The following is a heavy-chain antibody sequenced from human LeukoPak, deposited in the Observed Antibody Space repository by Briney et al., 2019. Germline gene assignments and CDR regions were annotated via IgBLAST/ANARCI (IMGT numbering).Heavy chain of an antibody. Sequence: GASVKVSCKAFGYTFTDYGITWVRQAPGQGLQWLGWVSANTGNTNCAQRFQGRVTMTIDTSTSTAYMELRSLGSDDTAVYYCVRVKSNNWWGNFDYWGQGTLVTVSS. D-gene: IGHD1-20*01. V-gene: IGHV1-18*04. CDR1: GYTFTDYG. CDR2: VSANTGNT. CDR3: VRVKSNNWWGNFDY. J-gene: IGHJ4*02.